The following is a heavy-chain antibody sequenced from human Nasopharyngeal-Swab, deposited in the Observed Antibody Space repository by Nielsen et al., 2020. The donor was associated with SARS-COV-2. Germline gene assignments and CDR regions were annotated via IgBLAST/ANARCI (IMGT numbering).Heavy chain of an antibody. CDR3: ARDRRGGDGFDY. Sequence: SATLSLTCTVSGFSISSFYWSWIRQPPGKGLEWIGYIYYSGSTNYNPSLKSRVTISLSTSKNQFSLKLSSVTAADTAVYYCARDRRGGDGFDYWGQGTLVTVSS. CDR1: GFSISSFY. D-gene: IGHD2-21*02. J-gene: IGHJ4*02. CDR2: IYYSGST. V-gene: IGHV4-59*01.